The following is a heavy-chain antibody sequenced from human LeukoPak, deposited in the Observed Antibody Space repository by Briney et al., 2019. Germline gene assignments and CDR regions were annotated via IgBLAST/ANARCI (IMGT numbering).Heavy chain of an antibody. Sequence: SETLSLTCTVSGGSISSSSYYWGWIRQPPGKGLEWIGSIYYSGSTYYNPSLKSRVTISVDTSKNQFSLKLSSVTAADTAVYYCARARRGTMVRGGVFDYWGQGTLVTVSS. CDR3: ARARRGTMVRGGVFDY. D-gene: IGHD3-10*01. CDR2: IYYSGST. CDR1: GGSISSSSYY. J-gene: IGHJ4*02. V-gene: IGHV4-39*07.